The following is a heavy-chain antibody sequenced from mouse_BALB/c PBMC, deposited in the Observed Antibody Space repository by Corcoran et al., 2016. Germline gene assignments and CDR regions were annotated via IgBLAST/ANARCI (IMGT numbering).Heavy chain of an antibody. V-gene: IGHV8-12*01. Sequence: QVTLKESRPGILQPSQTLSLICSFSGFSLSTSGIGVSWIRQPSGKGLEWLAHIYWDDDKRYNPSLKSRLTISKDTSSNQVFLKITSVDTADTATYYCARTYSYYAMDYWGQGASVTVSS. CDR3: ARTYSYYAMDY. CDR2: IYWDDDK. CDR1: GFSLSTSGIG. D-gene: IGHD2-10*01. J-gene: IGHJ4*01.